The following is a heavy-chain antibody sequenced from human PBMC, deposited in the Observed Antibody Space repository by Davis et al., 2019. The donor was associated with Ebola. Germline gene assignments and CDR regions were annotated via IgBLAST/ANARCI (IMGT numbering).Heavy chain of an antibody. Sequence: SVKVSCKASGGTFSSYAISWVRQAPGQGLEWMGRIIPILGIANYAQKLQGRVTMTTDTSTSTAYMELRSLRSDDTAVYYCARSTIYWFDPWGQGTLVTVSS. J-gene: IGHJ5*02. D-gene: IGHD2-21*01. V-gene: IGHV1-69*04. CDR2: IIPILGIA. CDR1: GGTFSSYA. CDR3: ARSTIYWFDP.